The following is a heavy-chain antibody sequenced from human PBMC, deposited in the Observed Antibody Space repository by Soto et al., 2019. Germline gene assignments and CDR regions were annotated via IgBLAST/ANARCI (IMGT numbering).Heavy chain of an antibody. J-gene: IGHJ4*02. CDR2: IFRDENNR. Sequence: QVQLVQSGGGVVQPGGSLRLSCAASGFSFSDSPLHWVRQAPGKGLDCVAVIFRDENNRRYEDSVRGRFTISRDISKSILYQTLESLRPEDTAIYYCAKSTANWGQGALVTVSS. V-gene: IGHV3-30-3*02. CDR1: GFSFSDSP. CDR3: AKSTAN.